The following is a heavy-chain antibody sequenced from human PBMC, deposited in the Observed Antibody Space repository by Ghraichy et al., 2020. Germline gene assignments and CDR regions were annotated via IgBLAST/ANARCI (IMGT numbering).Heavy chain of an antibody. Sequence: SETLSLTCTVSGGSISSYYWSWIRQPPGKGLEWIGYIYTSGSTNYNPSLKSRVTISVDTSKNQFSLKLSSVTAADTAVYYCARHGYYYDSSLWFDPWGQGTLVTVSS. CDR3: ARHGYYYDSSLWFDP. D-gene: IGHD3-22*01. CDR2: IYTSGST. J-gene: IGHJ5*02. CDR1: GGSISSYY. V-gene: IGHV4-4*09.